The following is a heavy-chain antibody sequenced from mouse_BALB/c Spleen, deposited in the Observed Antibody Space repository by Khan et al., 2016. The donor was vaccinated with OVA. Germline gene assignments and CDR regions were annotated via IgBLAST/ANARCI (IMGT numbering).Heavy chain of an antibody. CDR2: IGYSDST. CDR3: ACRERVFTY. J-gene: IGHJ3*01. Sequence: EVQLQESGPGLVKPSQSLSLTCTVTGYSNTSDSAWNWLRQFPGNKLERMGYIGYSDSTTYNPSIKSPIPTTRDTSKNQLFLQLHSVTTEDTATYNCACRERVFTYWGQGILITVSA. CDR1: GYSNTSDSA. V-gene: IGHV3-2*02.